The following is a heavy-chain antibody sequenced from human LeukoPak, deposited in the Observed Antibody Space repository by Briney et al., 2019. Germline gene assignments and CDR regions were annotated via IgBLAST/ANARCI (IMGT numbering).Heavy chain of an antibody. CDR2: ISSSSSYV. Sequence: GGSLRLSCAASGFTFSSYSMNWVRQAPGKGLEWVSSISSSSSYVYYADSVKGRFTISRDNAKNSLYLQMNSLRAEDTAVYYCARDYPGSPSSDAFDIWGQGTMVTVSS. J-gene: IGHJ3*02. V-gene: IGHV3-21*01. D-gene: IGHD3-16*02. CDR1: GFTFSSYS. CDR3: ARDYPGSPSSDAFDI.